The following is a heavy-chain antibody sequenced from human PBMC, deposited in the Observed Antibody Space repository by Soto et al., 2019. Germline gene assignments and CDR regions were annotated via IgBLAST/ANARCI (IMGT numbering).Heavy chain of an antibody. J-gene: IGHJ4*02. Sequence: KSSETLSLTCTVSGGSISSGDYYWSWIRQPPGKGLEWIGYIYYSGSTYYNPSLKSRVTISVDTSKNQFSLKLSSVTAADTAVYYCARANYYYDSSGPLYYFDYWGQGTLVTVSS. D-gene: IGHD3-22*01. CDR1: GGSISSGDYY. CDR3: ARANYYYDSSGPLYYFDY. CDR2: IYYSGST. V-gene: IGHV4-30-4*01.